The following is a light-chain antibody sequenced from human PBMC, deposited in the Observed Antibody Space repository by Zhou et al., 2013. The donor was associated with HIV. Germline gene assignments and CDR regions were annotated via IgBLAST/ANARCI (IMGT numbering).Light chain of an antibody. CDR3: QQANSFPQT. CDR2: GAS. CDR1: QSVSSN. V-gene: IGKV3-15*01. Sequence: EIVMTQSPATLSVSPGERATLSCRASQSVSSNLAWYQQKPGQAPRLLIYGASTRATGIPARFSGSGSGTEFTLTISSLQPEDFATYYCQQANSFPQTFGQGTKLEIK. J-gene: IGKJ2*01.